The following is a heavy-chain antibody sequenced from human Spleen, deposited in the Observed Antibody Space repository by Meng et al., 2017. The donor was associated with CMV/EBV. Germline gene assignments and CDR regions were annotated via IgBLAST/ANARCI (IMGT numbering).Heavy chain of an antibody. CDR2: ISAFSGDT. Sequence: ASVKVSCKAFGYTFINHDINWVRQAPGHGLEWMGWISAFSGDTIYAQKFQGRLTLTTDTSTTTAYMELRSLRSDDTALYFCATSYSYGSNSAEGAFDIWGQGTSVTVSS. D-gene: IGHD5-18*01. J-gene: IGHJ3*02. CDR1: GYTFINHD. V-gene: IGHV1-18*01. CDR3: ATSYSYGSNSAEGAFDI.